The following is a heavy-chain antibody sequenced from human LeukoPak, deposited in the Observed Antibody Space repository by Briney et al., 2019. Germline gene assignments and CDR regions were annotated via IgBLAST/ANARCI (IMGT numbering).Heavy chain of an antibody. J-gene: IGHJ6*03. CDR1: GFTFSSYN. D-gene: IGHD1-1*01. V-gene: IGHV3-21*01. CDR2: ISSSSSYI. CDR3: ARSTTGTTSQSTYYYYYYMDV. Sequence: GGSLRLSCVVSGFTFSSYNMNWVHQAPGKGLEWVSSISSSSSYIYYADSVKGRFTISRDNAKNSLYLQMNSLRAEDTAVYYCARSTTGTTSQSTYYYYYYMDVWGKGTTVTVSS.